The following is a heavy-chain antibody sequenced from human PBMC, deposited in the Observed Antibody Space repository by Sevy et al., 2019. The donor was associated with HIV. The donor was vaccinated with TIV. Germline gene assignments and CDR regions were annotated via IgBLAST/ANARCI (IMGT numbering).Heavy chain of an antibody. CDR3: ARDYYGSGSYYEFVY. CDR1: GFSISSDYY. D-gene: IGHD3-10*01. CDR2: IYDGGST. V-gene: IGHV4-38-2*02. Sequence: SETLSLTCTVSGFSISSDYYWGWIRQPPGKGLEWIGSIYDGGSTYYNPSLKSVVTISIDTSKNQFSLKLSSVTAADTAVYYCARDYYGSGSYYEFVYWGQGTLVTVSS. J-gene: IGHJ4*02.